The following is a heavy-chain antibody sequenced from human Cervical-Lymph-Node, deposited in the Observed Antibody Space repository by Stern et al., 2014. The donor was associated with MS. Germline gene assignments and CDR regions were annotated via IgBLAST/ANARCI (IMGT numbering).Heavy chain of an antibody. J-gene: IGHJ4*02. CDR3: AKEGDYVWGNYREM. CDR2: INTHTGNS. D-gene: IGHD3-16*02. CDR1: GYTFTTYA. Sequence: VQLVQSGSELKKPGASVKVSCKTSGYTFTTYAINWVRQAPGQGLEWMGWINTHTGNSTYAQDFTGRFVFSLDTSISTAYLEISSLRAEDTAVYYCAKEGDYVWGNYREMWGQGTLVTVSS. V-gene: IGHV7-4-1*02.